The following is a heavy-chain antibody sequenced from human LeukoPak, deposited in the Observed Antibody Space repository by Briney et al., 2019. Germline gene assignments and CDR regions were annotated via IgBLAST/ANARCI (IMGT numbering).Heavy chain of an antibody. CDR2: INKDDGSNT. J-gene: IGHJ4*02. CDR1: GFTFSTYW. Sequence: GGSLRLSCAASGFTFSTYWMHCVRQAPGKGLVWVSSINKDDGSNTKYADSVKGRFTISRDNAKNTLYLQMNSLRAEDTAVYYCARVGPSGSYYSYWGQGTLVTVSS. D-gene: IGHD1-26*01. V-gene: IGHV3-74*03. CDR3: ARVGPSGSYYSY.